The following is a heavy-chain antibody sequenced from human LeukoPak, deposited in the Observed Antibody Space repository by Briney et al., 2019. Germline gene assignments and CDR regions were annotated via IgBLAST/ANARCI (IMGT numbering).Heavy chain of an antibody. CDR3: ARDSSGLLA. Sequence: SETLSLTCTVSGGSISSSSYYWGWIRQPSGKGLEWIGSIYYSASTYYNPSLKSRVTISVDTSKNQFSLKLSSVTAADTAVYYCARDSSGLLAWGQGTLVTVSS. D-gene: IGHD2-21*02. CDR2: IYYSAST. CDR1: GGSISSSSYY. V-gene: IGHV4-39*07. J-gene: IGHJ4*02.